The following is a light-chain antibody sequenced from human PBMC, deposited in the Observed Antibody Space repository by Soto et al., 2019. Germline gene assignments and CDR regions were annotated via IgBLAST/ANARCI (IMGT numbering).Light chain of an antibody. CDR2: AAS. J-gene: IGKJ4*01. CDR3: QQLRSYPST. V-gene: IGKV1-8*01. Sequence: AIRITQSPSSLSASTGDRVTITCRASQGISSYLAWYQQKPGEAPKLLIYAASTLHGGVPSRFSGSGSGTDFALTITSLQAEDFATYYCQQLRSYPSTFGGGTKV. CDR1: QGISSY.